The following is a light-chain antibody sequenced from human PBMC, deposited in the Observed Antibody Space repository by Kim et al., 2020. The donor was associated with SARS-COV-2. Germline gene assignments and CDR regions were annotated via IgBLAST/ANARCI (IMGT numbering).Light chain of an antibody. CDR3: QQYTFDPNT. J-gene: IGKJ5*01. V-gene: IGKV1D-16*01. CDR1: QAINTW. Sequence: DIQMTQSPSSLSASVGDRVTITCRASQAINTWLAWYQQKPGQAPKILIYGSSNLQSGVPSRFSGSGAGTDFTLTITGPQPEDFATYYCQQYTFDPNTFGQGTRLEIK. CDR2: GSS.